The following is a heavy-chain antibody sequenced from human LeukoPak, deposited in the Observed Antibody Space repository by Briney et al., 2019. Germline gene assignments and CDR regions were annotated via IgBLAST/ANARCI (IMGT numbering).Heavy chain of an antibody. Sequence: SETLSLTCTVPGDAISSHYWSWIRQPPGKGLEWIGYIYYSGSTNYNPSLKSRVTISVDTSKNQFSLKLSSVTAADTAVYYCARERSYYTPFDYWGQGTLVTVSS. CDR2: IYYSGST. CDR3: ARERSYYTPFDY. J-gene: IGHJ4*02. D-gene: IGHD3-10*01. V-gene: IGHV4-59*11. CDR1: GDAISSHY.